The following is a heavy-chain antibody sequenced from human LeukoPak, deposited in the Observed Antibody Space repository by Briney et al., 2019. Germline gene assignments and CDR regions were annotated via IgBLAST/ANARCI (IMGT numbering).Heavy chain of an antibody. D-gene: IGHD1-7*01. Sequence: AGGSLRLSCAASGFTFTNHWMSWVRQAPGKGLEWVANINQDGSEKFYVDSVKGRFTISRDNAKNSLYLQMNSLRAEDTAVYYCAREYNWNYGGFHYYYYMDVWGKGTTVTVSS. J-gene: IGHJ6*03. CDR2: INQDGSEK. V-gene: IGHV3-7*01. CDR1: GFTFTNHW. CDR3: AREYNWNYGGFHYYYYMDV.